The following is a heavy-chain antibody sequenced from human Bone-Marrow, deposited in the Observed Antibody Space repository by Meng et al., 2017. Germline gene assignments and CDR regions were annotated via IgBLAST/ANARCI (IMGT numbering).Heavy chain of an antibody. V-gene: IGHV1-69*06. CDR1: GGTFSSYA. J-gene: IGHJ4*02. D-gene: IGHD6-19*01. CDR2: IIPIFGTA. Sequence: SVKVSCKASGGTFSSYAISWVRQAPGQGLEWMGGIIPIFGTANYAQKFQGRVPITADKSTSTAYMELSSLRSEDTAVYYWARGMILRAVAVIGLTPKSAYYFDYWGQGTLVTVSS. CDR3: ARGMILRAVAVIGLTPKSAYYFDY.